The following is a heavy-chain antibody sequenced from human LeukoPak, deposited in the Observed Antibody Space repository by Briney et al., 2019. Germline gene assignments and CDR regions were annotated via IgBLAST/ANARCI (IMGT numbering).Heavy chain of an antibody. CDR1: GFTFSSYW. D-gene: IGHD3-10*01. CDR3: ARDGSYYYMDV. V-gene: IGHV3-7*01. CDR2: IKQDGSEE. J-gene: IGHJ6*03. Sequence: GGSLRLSCAASGFTFSSYWMSWVRQAPGKGLEWVANIKQDGSEEYYVDSVKGRFTISRDNAKNSLYLQMNSLRAEDTAVYYCARDGSYYYMDVWGKGTTVTVSS.